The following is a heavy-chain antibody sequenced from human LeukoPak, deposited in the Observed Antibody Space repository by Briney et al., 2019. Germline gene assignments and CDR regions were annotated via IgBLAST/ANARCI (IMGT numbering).Heavy chain of an antibody. CDR1: GFTFTSYT. CDR2: ISGSGGST. CDR3: AKDVPSLTTVTSYDAFDI. Sequence: GGSLRLSCAASGFTFTSYTMNWVRQAPGKGLEWVSAISGSGGSTYYADSVKGRFTISRDNSKNTLYLQMNSLRAEDTAVYYCAKDVPSLTTVTSYDAFDIWGQGTMVTVSS. D-gene: IGHD4-17*01. V-gene: IGHV3-23*01. J-gene: IGHJ3*02.